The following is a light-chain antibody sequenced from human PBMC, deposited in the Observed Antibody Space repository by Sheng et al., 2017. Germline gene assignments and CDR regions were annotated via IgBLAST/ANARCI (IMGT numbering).Light chain of an antibody. Sequence: DIQMTQSPSTLSASIGDRVTITCRASQSIANWLAWYQQKPGKAPNLIIYKTSTLQSGVPSRFSGSGSGTDFTLTISCLQSEDFGTFYCQQSYSAPFTFGPGTTVDVK. CDR1: QSIANW. CDR2: KTS. CDR3: QQSYSAPFT. J-gene: IGKJ3*01. V-gene: IGKV1-5*03.